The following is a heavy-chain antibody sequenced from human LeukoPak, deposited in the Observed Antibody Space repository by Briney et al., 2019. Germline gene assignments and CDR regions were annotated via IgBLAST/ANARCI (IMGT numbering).Heavy chain of an antibody. CDR1: GYTFTSYY. Sequence: ASVTVSCKASGYTFTSYYMHWVRQAPGQGLEWMGIINPSGGSTSYAQKFQGRVTMTRDTSTSTVYMELSSLRSEDTAVYYCARDAFGRVYAIMGRNWYFDLWGRGTLVTVSS. D-gene: IGHD2-8*01. CDR2: INPSGGST. V-gene: IGHV1-46*01. CDR3: ARDAFGRVYAIMGRNWYFDL. J-gene: IGHJ2*01.